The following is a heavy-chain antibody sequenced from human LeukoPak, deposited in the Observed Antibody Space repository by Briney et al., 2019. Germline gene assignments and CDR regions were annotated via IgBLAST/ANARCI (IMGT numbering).Heavy chain of an antibody. D-gene: IGHD2-2*02. J-gene: IGHJ6*02. Sequence: SETLSLTCAVSVGSISSGNWWTWVRQSPGKGLEWIGEIYHNGTLNYNPSLKSRVTISTDSFKNHFSLKLTSVTAADTAVYYCATAPILRGEGGEHYKYGMDVWGQGTTVIVSS. CDR1: VGSISSGNW. V-gene: IGHV4/OR15-8*02. CDR3: ATAPILRGEGGEHYKYGMDV. CDR2: IYHNGTL.